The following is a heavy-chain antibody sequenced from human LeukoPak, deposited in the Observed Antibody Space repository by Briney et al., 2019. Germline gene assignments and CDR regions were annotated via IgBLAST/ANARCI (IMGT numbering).Heavy chain of an antibody. Sequence: SETLSLTCTVSGGSISSGSYYWSWIRQPAGKGLEWIGRIYTSGSTNYNPSLKSRVTISVDTSKNQFSPKLSSVTAADTAVYYCARRTTKSYYYYYYMDVWGKGTTVTISS. V-gene: IGHV4-61*02. CDR3: ARRTTKSYYYYYYMDV. CDR1: GGSISSGSYY. D-gene: IGHD4-11*01. CDR2: IYTSGST. J-gene: IGHJ6*03.